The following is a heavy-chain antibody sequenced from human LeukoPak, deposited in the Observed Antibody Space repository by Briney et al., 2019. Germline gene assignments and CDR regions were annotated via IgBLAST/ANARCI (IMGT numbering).Heavy chain of an antibody. Sequence: GGSLRLSCAASGFTFSSYEMNWVRQGPGKGVEWVSYITSSRSTVYYADIVTGRFTISRDNAKNSLYLQMNSLRDEDTAVYYCARHHDYAFDYWGQGTLVTVSS. D-gene: IGHD4-17*01. CDR2: ITSSRSTV. J-gene: IGHJ4*02. V-gene: IGHV3-48*02. CDR1: GFTFSSYE. CDR3: ARHHDYAFDY.